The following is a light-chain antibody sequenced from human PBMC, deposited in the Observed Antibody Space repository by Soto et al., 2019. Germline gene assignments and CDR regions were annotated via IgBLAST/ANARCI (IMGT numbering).Light chain of an antibody. V-gene: IGKV1-5*01. CDR2: DAS. CDR1: QSISSW. J-gene: IGKJ2*01. Sequence: DIQMTQSPSTLSASVGDRVTITCRASQSISSWLAWYQQKPGKAPKLLIYDASSLESGVPSRFSGSGSGTEFTLTISSLQPDAFATYYCQQYNSYSPRTFGQGTKLEIK. CDR3: QQYNSYSPRT.